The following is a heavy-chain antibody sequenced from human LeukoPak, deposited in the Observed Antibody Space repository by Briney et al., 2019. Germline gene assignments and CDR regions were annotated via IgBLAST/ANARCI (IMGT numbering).Heavy chain of an antibody. D-gene: IGHD3-22*01. CDR1: GGSFSGYY. J-gene: IGHJ4*02. CDR3: ASIRRGFPGYYYDSSGYPIDY. V-gene: IGHV4-34*01. CDR2: INHSGST. Sequence: PSETLSLTCAVYGGSFSGYYWSWIRQPPGKGLEWIGEINHSGSTNYNPSLKSRVTISVDTSKNQFSLKLSSVTAADTAVYYCASIRRGFPGYYYDSSGYPIDYWGQGTLVTVSS.